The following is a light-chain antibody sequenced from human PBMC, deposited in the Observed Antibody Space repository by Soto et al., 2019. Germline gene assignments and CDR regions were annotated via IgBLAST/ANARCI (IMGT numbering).Light chain of an antibody. CDR1: QSVLYNSDNKNY. V-gene: IGKV4-1*01. CDR3: QQYYTTLS. Sequence: DIVMTQSPDSLAVSLGERATINCKSSQSVLYNSDNKNYLAWYQQKPGQPPKLVIYWASTRASGVPDRFSGSGSGADFTLTISSLQAEDVAVYYCQQYYTTLSFGGGTKVEIK. CDR2: WAS. J-gene: IGKJ4*01.